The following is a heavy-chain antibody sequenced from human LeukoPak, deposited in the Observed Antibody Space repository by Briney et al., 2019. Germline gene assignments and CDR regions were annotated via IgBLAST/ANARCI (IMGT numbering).Heavy chain of an antibody. Sequence: GGSLRLSCAASGFTFSSYAMHWVRQAPGKGLEWVAVISYDGSNKYYADSVKGRFTISRDNSKNTLYLQMNSLRAEDTAVYYCARDAPRDCGGDCYPPAFDYWGQGTLVTVSS. CDR2: ISYDGSNK. D-gene: IGHD2-21*02. V-gene: IGHV3-30-3*01. CDR1: GFTFSSYA. CDR3: ARDAPRDCGGDCYPPAFDY. J-gene: IGHJ4*02.